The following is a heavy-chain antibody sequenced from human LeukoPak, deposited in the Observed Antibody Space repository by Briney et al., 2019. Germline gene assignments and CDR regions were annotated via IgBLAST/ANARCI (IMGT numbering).Heavy chain of an antibody. CDR3: AREWYGWSGYYGGFDY. Sequence: GGSLRLSRAASGFTFSSYGMHWVRQAPGKGLEWVAVIWYDGSNKYYADSVKGRFTISRDNSKNTLYLQMNSLRAEDTAVYYCAREWYGWSGYYGGFDYWGQGTLVTVSS. D-gene: IGHD3-3*01. CDR1: GFTFSSYG. CDR2: IWYDGSNK. V-gene: IGHV3-33*01. J-gene: IGHJ4*02.